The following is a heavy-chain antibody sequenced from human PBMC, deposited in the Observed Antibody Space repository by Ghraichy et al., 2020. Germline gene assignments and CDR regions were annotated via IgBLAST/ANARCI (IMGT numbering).Heavy chain of an antibody. CDR2: ISGSGGST. J-gene: IGHJ6*02. D-gene: IGHD3-22*01. CDR3: AKPQMGYHSSGYYYPNQYYYYGMDV. V-gene: IGHV3-23*01. CDR1: GFTFSSYA. Sequence: GGSLRLSCAASGFTFSSYAMSWVRQAPGKGLEWVSAISGSGGSTYYADSVKGRFTISRDNSKNTLYLQMNSLRAEDTAVYYCAKPQMGYHSSGYYYPNQYYYYGMDVWGQGTTVTVSS.